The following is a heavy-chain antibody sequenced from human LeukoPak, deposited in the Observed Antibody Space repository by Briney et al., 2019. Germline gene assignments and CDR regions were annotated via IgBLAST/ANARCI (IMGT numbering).Heavy chain of an antibody. CDR2: IIPIFGTA. D-gene: IGHD2-21*01. V-gene: IGHV1-69*01. CDR3: ARDVSAYCGGDCYSDAFDI. CDR1: GGTFSSYA. J-gene: IGHJ3*02. Sequence: GSSVKVSCKASGGTFSSYAISWVRQAPGQGLEWMGGIIPIFGTANYAQKFQGRVTITADESTSTAYMELSSLRSEDTAVYYCARDVSAYCGGDCYSDAFDIWGQGTMVTVS.